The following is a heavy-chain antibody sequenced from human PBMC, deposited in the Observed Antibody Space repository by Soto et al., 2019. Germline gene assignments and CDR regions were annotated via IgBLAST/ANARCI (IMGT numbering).Heavy chain of an antibody. D-gene: IGHD2-2*01. V-gene: IGHV3-21*01. CDR3: ARDCWDIVVVPAPASTDY. J-gene: IGHJ4*02. CDR1: GFTFSSYS. Sequence: EVQLVESGGGLVKPGGSLRLSCAASGFTFSSYSMNWVRQAPGKGLEWVSSISSSSSYIYYADSVKGRFTISRDNAKNSLYLQRNSLRAEDTAVYYCARDCWDIVVVPAPASTDYWGQGTLVTVSS. CDR2: ISSSSSYI.